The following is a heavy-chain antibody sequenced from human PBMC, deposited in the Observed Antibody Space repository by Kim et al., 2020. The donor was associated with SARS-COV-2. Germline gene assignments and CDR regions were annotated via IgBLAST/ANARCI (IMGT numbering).Heavy chain of an antibody. D-gene: IGHD3-9*01. CDR2: ISYDGSNK. J-gene: IGHJ3*02. CDR3: AKAAPVLTGYYIDAFDI. CDR1: GFTFSSYG. Sequence: GGSLRLSCAASGFTFSSYGMHWVRQAPGKGLEWVAVISYDGSNKYYADSVKGRFTISRDNSKNTLYLQMNSLRAEDTAVYYCAKAAPVLTGYYIDAFDIWGQGTMVTVSS. V-gene: IGHV3-30*18.